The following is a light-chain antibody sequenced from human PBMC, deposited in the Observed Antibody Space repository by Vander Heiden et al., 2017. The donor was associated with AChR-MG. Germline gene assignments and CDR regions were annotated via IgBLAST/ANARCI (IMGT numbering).Light chain of an antibody. J-gene: IGKJ2*01. CDR3: QEYSNYSYT. CDR1: QSISRW. V-gene: IGKV1-5*03. CDR2: KTS. Sequence: DIQMTQSPSTLSASVGDRIPISCRASQSISRWLAWHQQKPGQAPRLLISKTSDLQTGVPSRFSGSGAGTDFTLIISSLQPDDFGTYYCQEYSNYSYTFGQGTKLEIK.